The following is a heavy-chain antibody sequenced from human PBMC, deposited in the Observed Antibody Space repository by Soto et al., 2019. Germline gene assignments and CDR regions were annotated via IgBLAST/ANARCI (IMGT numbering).Heavy chain of an antibody. Sequence: QVQLVESGGGVVQPGRSLRLSCAASGFTFSSYAMHWVRQAPGKGLEWVAVISYDGSNKYYADSVKGRFTISRDNSKNPLYLIRNSLRAEDTAVYYCARDLGYGDYVHAFDIWGQGTMVTVSS. CDR1: GFTFSSYA. CDR2: ISYDGSNK. D-gene: IGHD4-17*01. V-gene: IGHV3-30-3*01. CDR3: ARDLGYGDYVHAFDI. J-gene: IGHJ3*02.